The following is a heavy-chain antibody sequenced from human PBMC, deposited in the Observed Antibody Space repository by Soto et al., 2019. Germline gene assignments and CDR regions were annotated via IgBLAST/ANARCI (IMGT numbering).Heavy chain of an antibody. CDR3: ARNGDSMLENFDY. V-gene: IGHV3-23*01. J-gene: IGHJ4*02. CDR1: GFTFSKYG. CDR2: ITRAGST. Sequence: ESGGGLVQPGGSLRLSCAASGFTFSKYGMSWVRQAPGKGLEWVSTITRAGSTQYADSVKGQFAISRDNSKNTLFLQMDSLRAEDTAVYYCARNGDSMLENFDYWGQGTLVTVSS. D-gene: IGHD2-2*01.